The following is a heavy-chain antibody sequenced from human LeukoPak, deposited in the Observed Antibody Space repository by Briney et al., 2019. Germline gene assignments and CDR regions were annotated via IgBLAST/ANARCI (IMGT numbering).Heavy chain of an antibody. CDR2: IYSGGST. D-gene: IGHD3-9*01. V-gene: IGHV3-53*01. CDR1: GFTVSSNY. CDR3: TRDLMDYDVSTGLHHYYMDV. Sequence: GGSLRLSCAASGFTVSSNYMSWVRQAPGKGLEWVSVIYSGGSTYYADSVRGRFTISRDNAKNTLYLQMNTLRVEDTAVYYCTRDLMDYDVSTGLHHYYMDVWGQGTTVTVSS. J-gene: IGHJ6*02.